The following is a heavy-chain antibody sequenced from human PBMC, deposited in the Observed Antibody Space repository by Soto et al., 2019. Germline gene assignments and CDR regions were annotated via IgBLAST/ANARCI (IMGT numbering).Heavy chain of an antibody. J-gene: IGHJ6*02. CDR2: INPNSGGT. V-gene: IGHV1-2*02. D-gene: IGHD6-19*01. Sequence: ASVKVSCKASGYTFTDYYMHWVRQAPGQGLEWMGWINPNSGGTNYAQKFQGRVTMTRDTSISTAYMELNRLRSDDTAVYYCARDQSPSSGWPGMDVWGQGTTVTVLL. CDR1: GYTFTDYY. CDR3: ARDQSPSSGWPGMDV.